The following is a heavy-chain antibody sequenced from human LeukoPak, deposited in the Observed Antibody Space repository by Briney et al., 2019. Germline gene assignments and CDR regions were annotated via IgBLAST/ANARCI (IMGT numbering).Heavy chain of an antibody. J-gene: IGHJ4*02. Sequence: GGSLRLSCAASGFTFSSYAMSWVRQAPGKGLQWVSAISGSGGSTYYADSVKGRFTISGDNSKNTLYLQMNSLRAEDTAVYYCAKDHSNALLRFGEVIRKTRDGYFDYWGQGTLVTVSS. D-gene: IGHD3-10*01. CDR1: GFTFSSYA. CDR3: AKDHSNALLRFGEVIRKTRDGYFDY. CDR2: ISGSGGST. V-gene: IGHV3-23*01.